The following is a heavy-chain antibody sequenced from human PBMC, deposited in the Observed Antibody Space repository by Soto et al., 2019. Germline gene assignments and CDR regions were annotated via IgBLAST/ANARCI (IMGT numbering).Heavy chain of an antibody. CDR1: GFTFTSSA. J-gene: IGHJ4*02. Sequence: GASVKVSCKASGFTFTSSAVQWVRQARGQRLEWIGWIVVGSGHTNCAEKFHERVTITRDTSTSTAYMEVSSLRSEDTAVYFCAKLGDNSWSPHYYFDSWGQGSLVTVSS. CDR3: AKLGDNSWSPHYYFDS. CDR2: IVVGSGHT. V-gene: IGHV1-58*01. D-gene: IGHD1-1*01.